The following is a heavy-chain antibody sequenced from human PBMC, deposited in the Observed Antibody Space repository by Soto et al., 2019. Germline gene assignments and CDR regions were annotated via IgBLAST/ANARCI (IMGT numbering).Heavy chain of an antibody. CDR3: ARDGVEMASEDYFDY. CDR1: GGTFSSYA. CDR2: IIPIFGTA. V-gene: IGHV1-69*12. J-gene: IGHJ4*02. Sequence: QVQLVQSGAEVKKPGSSVKVSCKASGGTFSSYAISWVRQAPGQGLEWMGGIIPIFGTANYAQKFQGRVTIXXDXSXXTAYMELSSLRSEDTAVYYCARDGVEMASEDYFDYWGQGTLVTVSS. D-gene: IGHD2-15*01.